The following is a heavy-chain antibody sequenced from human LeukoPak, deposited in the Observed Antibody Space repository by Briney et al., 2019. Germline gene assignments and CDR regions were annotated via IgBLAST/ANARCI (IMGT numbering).Heavy chain of an antibody. J-gene: IGHJ3*02. CDR3: ARIPRGDGYTSGAFDI. CDR1: VDTLSGYW. CDR2: IKLDGNEE. Sequence: PGGSLRLSCAASVDTLSGYWMSWVRQAPGKRLEWVANIKLDGNEEYYLDSVKGRFTISRDNAKNSLYLQMNSLRAEDTAVYYCARIPRGDGYTSGAFDIWGQGTMVTVSS. V-gene: IGHV3-7*01. D-gene: IGHD5-24*01.